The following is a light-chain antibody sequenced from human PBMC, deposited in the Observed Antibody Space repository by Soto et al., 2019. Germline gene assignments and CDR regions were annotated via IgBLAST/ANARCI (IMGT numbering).Light chain of an antibody. CDR1: SQSVSSNL. Sequence: TQSPATLSVSPGERATLSCRASQSVSSNLAWYQQKPGQAPKLMIYEVTKRPSGVPDRFSGSKSGNTASLTVSGLQAEDEADYYCCSYAGSNNLKVFGTGTKVTVL. V-gene: IGLV2-8*01. CDR2: EVT. J-gene: IGLJ1*01. CDR3: CSYAGSNNLKV.